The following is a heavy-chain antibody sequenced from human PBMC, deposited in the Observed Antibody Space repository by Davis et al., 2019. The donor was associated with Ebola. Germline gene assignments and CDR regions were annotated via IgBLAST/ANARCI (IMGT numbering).Heavy chain of an antibody. D-gene: IGHD6-19*01. CDR3: AGDQKQWLDWYFDL. Sequence: GESLKISCAASGFTFNTYSMNWVRQAPGKGPEWVSYISSGSGTTYYAQAVKGRFTISRDNAENSVYLQINSLSDDDTAVYYCAGDQKQWLDWYFDLWGRGTLVTGSS. CDR1: GFTFNTYS. CDR2: ISSGSGTT. J-gene: IGHJ2*01. V-gene: IGHV3-48*02.